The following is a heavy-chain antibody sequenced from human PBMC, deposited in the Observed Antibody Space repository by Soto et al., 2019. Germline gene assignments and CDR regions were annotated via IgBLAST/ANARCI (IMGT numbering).Heavy chain of an antibody. D-gene: IGHD2-15*01. CDR1: GYTSTSYA. V-gene: IGHV1-3*01. CDR3: AREADSGVVVAATVGMDG. Sequence: ASAKASCTASGYTSTSYALPWVRHDPGPRLEWMGWINAGNGNTKYSQKFQCRVTITRDTSASTAYMELSSLRSEDTAVYYCAREADSGVVVAATVGMDGWGQGTTVTVSS. CDR2: INAGNGNT. J-gene: IGHJ6*02.